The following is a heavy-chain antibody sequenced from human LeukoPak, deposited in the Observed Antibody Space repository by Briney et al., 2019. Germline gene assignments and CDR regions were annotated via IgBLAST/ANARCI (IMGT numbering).Heavy chain of an antibody. CDR3: ARGGSSPYKYNAFDI. V-gene: IGHV3-48*03. CDR2: ISISGSSI. D-gene: IGHD2-2*01. CDR1: GFTYSSYE. J-gene: IGHJ3*02. Sequence: GGSLRLSCAASGFTYSSYEMNRVRQAPGKGLEWVSYISISGSSIYYADSVKGRFTISRDNAKNSLYLQMNSLRAEDTAVYYCARGGSSPYKYNAFDIWGQGTMVTVSS.